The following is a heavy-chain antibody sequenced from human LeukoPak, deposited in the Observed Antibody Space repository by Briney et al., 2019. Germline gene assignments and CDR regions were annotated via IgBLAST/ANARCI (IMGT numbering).Heavy chain of an antibody. V-gene: IGHV4-31*03. CDR3: ARGSDAMGPYYMDV. Sequence: PSQTLSLTCTVSGGSISSGGYYWSWIRQHPGKGLEWIGYIYYRGSTYHNPSLESRVTISVDTSKNQFSLKLSSVTAADTAVYYCARGSDAMGPYYMDVWGKGTTVTVSS. CDR1: GGSISSGGYY. J-gene: IGHJ6*03. CDR2: IYYRGST. D-gene: IGHD5-24*01.